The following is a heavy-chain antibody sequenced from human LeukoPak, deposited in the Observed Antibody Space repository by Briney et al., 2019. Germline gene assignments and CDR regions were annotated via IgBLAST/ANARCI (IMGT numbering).Heavy chain of an antibody. J-gene: IGHJ4*02. D-gene: IGHD5-12*01. CDR2: IGSTI. V-gene: IGHV3-11*04. CDR1: GFSFSDYY. CDR3: ASAHSGYAQKPLDFDY. Sequence: GGSLRLSCVASGFSFSDYYMSWIRQAPGKGLEWVSYIGSTIYYADSVKGRFTISRDNAKNSLYLQMNSLRAEDTAVYYCASAHSGYAQKPLDFDYWGQGTLVTVSS.